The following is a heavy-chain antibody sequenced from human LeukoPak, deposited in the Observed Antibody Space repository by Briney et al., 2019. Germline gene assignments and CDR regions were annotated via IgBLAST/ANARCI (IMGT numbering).Heavy chain of an antibody. J-gene: IGHJ5*02. CDR3: ARYCSSTSCPAPNWFDP. V-gene: IGHV1-2*02. D-gene: IGHD2-2*01. Sequence: ASVEVSCKASGYTFTGYYMHWVRQAPGQGLEWMGWINPNSGGTNYAQKFQGRVTMTRDTSISTAYMELSRLRSDDTAVYYCARYCSSTSCPAPNWFDPWGQGTLVTVSS. CDR1: GYTFTGYY. CDR2: INPNSGGT.